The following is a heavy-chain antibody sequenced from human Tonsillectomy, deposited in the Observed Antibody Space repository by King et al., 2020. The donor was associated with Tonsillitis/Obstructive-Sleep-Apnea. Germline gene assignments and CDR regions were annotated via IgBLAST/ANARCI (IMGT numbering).Heavy chain of an antibody. CDR3: ARERLNSVEWGIDH. CDR1: GFTFSSYG. D-gene: IGHD7-27*01. J-gene: IGHJ4*02. V-gene: IGHV3-33*05. CDR2: ITYDGTNK. Sequence: VQLVESGGGVVQPGRSLRLSCETSGFTFSSYGMHWVRQAPGKGLEWVATITYDGTNKHHTDSVKGRFTISRDNSKNTMYLQMNSLRAEDTAVYYCARERLNSVEWGIDHWGQGTLVTVSS.